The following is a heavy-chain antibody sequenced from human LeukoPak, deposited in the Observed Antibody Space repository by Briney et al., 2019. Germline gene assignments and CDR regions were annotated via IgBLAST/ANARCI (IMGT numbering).Heavy chain of an antibody. D-gene: IGHD3-10*01. V-gene: IGHV3-21*01. CDR2: ISSSSSHI. J-gene: IGHJ4*02. CDR3: ARVEDSGYYFDY. Sequence: GRSLRLSCAASGFTFSSYSMNWVRQAPGKGLEWVSSISSSSSHIYYADSVKGRFTISRDNAKNSLYLQMNSLRAEDTAVYYCARVEDSGYYFDYWGQGTLVTVSS. CDR1: GFTFSSYS.